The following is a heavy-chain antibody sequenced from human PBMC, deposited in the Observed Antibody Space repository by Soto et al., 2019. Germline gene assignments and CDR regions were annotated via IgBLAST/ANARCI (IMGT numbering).Heavy chain of an antibody. CDR2: ISASGSTT. D-gene: IGHD6-19*01. CDR3: AKDCNSGSGWYWDY. J-gene: IGHJ4*02. Sequence: GGSLRLSCAASGFTFSTYAMSWVRQAPGKGLEWVSAISASGSTTFYADSVKGRFTISRDNSKNTLYLQVNSLRAEDTAVYYCAKDCNSGSGWYWDYWGQGTLVTVSS. V-gene: IGHV3-23*01. CDR1: GFTFSTYA.